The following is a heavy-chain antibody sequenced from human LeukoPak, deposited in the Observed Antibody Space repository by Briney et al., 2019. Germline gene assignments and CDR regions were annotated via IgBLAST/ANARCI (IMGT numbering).Heavy chain of an antibody. CDR1: GFTFSGYA. CDR2: VSYDGSNK. Sequence: GRSLRLSCAASGFTFSGYAMHWVRQAPGKGLEWVAVVSYDGSNKYYADSVKGRFTISRDNSKNTLYLQMNSLRAEDTAVYYCAKSKLLWFGELRGYFDYWGQGTLVTVSS. D-gene: IGHD3-10*01. V-gene: IGHV3-30-3*01. J-gene: IGHJ4*02. CDR3: AKSKLLWFGELRGYFDY.